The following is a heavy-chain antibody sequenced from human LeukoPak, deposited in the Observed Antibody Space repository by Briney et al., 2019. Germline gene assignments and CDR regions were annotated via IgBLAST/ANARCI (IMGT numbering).Heavy chain of an antibody. CDR3: ARSEYSYGYFDY. CDR1: GFTFSSYG. V-gene: IGHV3-21*01. J-gene: IGHJ4*02. Sequence: PGGSLRLSCAASGFTFSSYGMNWVRQAPGKGLEWVSSISSSSSYIYYADSVKGRFTISRDNAKNSLYLQMNSLRAEDAAVYYCARSEYSYGYFDYWGQGTLVTVSS. D-gene: IGHD5-18*01. CDR2: ISSSSSYI.